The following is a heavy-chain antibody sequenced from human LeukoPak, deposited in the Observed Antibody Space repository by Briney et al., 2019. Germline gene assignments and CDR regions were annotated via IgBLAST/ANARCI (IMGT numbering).Heavy chain of an antibody. V-gene: IGHV3-20*04. CDR3: GRDLSGWYGPDY. CDR1: GFTFDDYG. D-gene: IGHD6-19*01. Sequence: GGSLRLSCAASGFTFDDYGMSWVRQALGKGLEWVSGINWNGGNTGYADSVKGRFTISRDNAKNSLYLQMDSLRAEDTALYYCGRDLSGWYGPDYWGQGTLVTVSS. J-gene: IGHJ4*02. CDR2: INWNGGNT.